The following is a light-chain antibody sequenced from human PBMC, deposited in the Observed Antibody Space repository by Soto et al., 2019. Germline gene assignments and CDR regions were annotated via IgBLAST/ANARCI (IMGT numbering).Light chain of an antibody. CDR2: GAS. Sequence: EIVLTHSPDTLSLSPGERATLSCRASQSVSHNYLAWYQQKPGQAPRLLIYGASSRATGIPDRFSGSGSGTDFILTISRLEPEDFVVYYCQQYDRSWTFGQGTKV. V-gene: IGKV3-20*01. CDR3: QQYDRSWT. J-gene: IGKJ1*01. CDR1: QSVSHNY.